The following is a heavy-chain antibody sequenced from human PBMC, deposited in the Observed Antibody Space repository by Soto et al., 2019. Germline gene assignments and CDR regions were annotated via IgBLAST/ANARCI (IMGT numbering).Heavy chain of an antibody. D-gene: IGHD3-22*01. CDR1: GYTFTGYY. CDR2: INPNSGGT. CDR3: ARDQSITMIVVVTNDAFDI. V-gene: IGHV1-2*02. J-gene: IGHJ3*02. Sequence: QVQLVQSGAEVKKPGASVKVSCKASGYTFTGYYMHWVRQAPGQGLEWMRWINPNSGGTNYAQKFQGRVTMTRDTSISTAYMELSRLRSDDTAVYYCARDQSITMIVVVTNDAFDIWGQGTMVTVSS.